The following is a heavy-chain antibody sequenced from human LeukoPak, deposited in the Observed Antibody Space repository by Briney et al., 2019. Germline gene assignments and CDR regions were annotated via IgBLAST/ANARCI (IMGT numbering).Heavy chain of an antibody. Sequence: SQTLSLTCTVSGGSISSGSYYWSWIRQPAGKGLEWIGRIYTSGSINYNPSLKSRVTISVDTSRNQFSLNLNSVTAADTAVYYCAREIGGSGYYSSGKRALDIWGQGTMVTVS. CDR2: IYTSGSI. CDR1: GGSISSGSYY. V-gene: IGHV4-61*02. D-gene: IGHD3-22*01. CDR3: AREIGGSGYYSSGKRALDI. J-gene: IGHJ3*02.